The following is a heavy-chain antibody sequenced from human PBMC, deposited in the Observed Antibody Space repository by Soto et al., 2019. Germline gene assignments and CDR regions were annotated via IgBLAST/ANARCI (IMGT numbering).Heavy chain of an antibody. Sequence: SETLSLTCAIYGGSFSGYYWSWLRQPPGKGLEWIGYINYSGSTNYNPSLKSRVTISADTSKSQFSLELTSLTAADTAVYYCARQGGSGSYEYWYFDLWGRGALVTVSS. J-gene: IGHJ2*01. CDR3: ARQGGSGSYEYWYFDL. V-gene: IGHV4-34*01. CDR1: GGSFSGYY. D-gene: IGHD1-26*01. CDR2: INYSGST.